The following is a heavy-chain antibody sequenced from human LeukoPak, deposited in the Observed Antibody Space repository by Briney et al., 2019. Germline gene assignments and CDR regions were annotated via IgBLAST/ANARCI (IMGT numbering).Heavy chain of an antibody. CDR3: ARDIRGDYQDY. V-gene: IGHV3-66*01. J-gene: IGHJ4*02. CDR1: GFTASSNY. CDR2: IYSGGST. D-gene: IGHD4-17*01. Sequence: GGSLRLSCAASGFTASSNYMSWVRQAPGKGLEWVSVIYSGGSTYYADSVKGRFTISRDNSKNTLYLQMNSLRAEDTAVYYCARDIRGDYQDYWGQGTLVTVSS.